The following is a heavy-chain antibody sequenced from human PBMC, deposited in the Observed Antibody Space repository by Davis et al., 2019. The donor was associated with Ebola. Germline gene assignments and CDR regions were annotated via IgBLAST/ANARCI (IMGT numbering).Heavy chain of an antibody. V-gene: IGHV7-4-1*02. CDR1: GYTFTSYA. Sequence: AASVKVSCKASGYTFTSYAMNWVRQAPGQGLEWMGWINTNTGNPTYAQGFTGRFVFSLDTSVSTAYLQISSLKAEDTAVYYCARDLEENVVLWFGEFDPWGQGTLVTVSS. CDR3: ARDLEENVVLWFGEFDP. CDR2: INTNTGNP. D-gene: IGHD3-10*01. J-gene: IGHJ5*02.